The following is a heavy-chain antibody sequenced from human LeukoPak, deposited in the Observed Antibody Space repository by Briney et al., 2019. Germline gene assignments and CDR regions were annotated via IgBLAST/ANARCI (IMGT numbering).Heavy chain of an antibody. CDR3: VRVSSSWHFVDY. J-gene: IGHJ4*02. Sequence: GGSLRLSCSASGFTFSSYSMNWVRQAPGKGLEWVSFISTSSSYIYYADSVKGRFTVSRDNAKKSLFLQMNSLRVEDTAVYYCVRVSSSWHFVDYWGQGTLVTVSS. CDR1: GFTFSSYS. V-gene: IGHV3-21*01. D-gene: IGHD6-13*01. CDR2: ISTSSSYI.